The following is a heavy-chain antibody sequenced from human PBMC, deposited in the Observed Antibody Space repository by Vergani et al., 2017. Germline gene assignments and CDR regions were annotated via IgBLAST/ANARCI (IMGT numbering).Heavy chain of an antibody. D-gene: IGHD3-16*01. Sequence: EVQLVESGGGLVKRGGSLRLSCAASGFTFSSYSMNWVRQAPGKGLEWVSSISSSSSYIYYADSVKGRFTISRDNAKNSLYLQMNSLRAEDTAVYYCARDLSFSGGRFYFDYWGKGTLVTVSS. V-gene: IGHV3-21*01. CDR3: ARDLSFSGGRFYFDY. CDR2: ISSSSSYI. J-gene: IGHJ4*02. CDR1: GFTFSSYS.